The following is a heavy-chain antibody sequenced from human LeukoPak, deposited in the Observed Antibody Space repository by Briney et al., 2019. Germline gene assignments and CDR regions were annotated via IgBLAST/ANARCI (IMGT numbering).Heavy chain of an antibody. J-gene: IGHJ4*02. Sequence: SETLSLTCAVYGESFSGYYWSWIRQSPGKGLEWIGEINHSGSTNYNPSLKSRVTMSVDMARNQFSLRLSSVTAADTALYYCARGERNDILPSGYFQYWGQGTLVTVSS. CDR2: INHSGST. D-gene: IGHD3-9*01. CDR3: ARGERNDILPSGYFQY. V-gene: IGHV4-34*01. CDR1: GESFSGYY.